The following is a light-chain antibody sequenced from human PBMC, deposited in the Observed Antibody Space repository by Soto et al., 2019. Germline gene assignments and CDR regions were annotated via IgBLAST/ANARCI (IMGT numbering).Light chain of an antibody. CDR3: SSYGGSDNVL. CDR2: EVS. CDR1: SSDIGGHNH. J-gene: IGLJ2*01. Sequence: QSALTQPPSASGYPGQSVTISCTGTSSDIGGHNHVSWYQQHPGKTPKLMIYEVSERPSGVPDRFSGSKSGNTASLTVSGLQAEDEADYYCSSYGGSDNVLFGGGTKLTVL. V-gene: IGLV2-8*01.